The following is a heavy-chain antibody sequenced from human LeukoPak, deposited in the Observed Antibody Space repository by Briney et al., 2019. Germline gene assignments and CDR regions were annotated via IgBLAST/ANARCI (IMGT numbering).Heavy chain of an antibody. Sequence: SVKVSCKASGGTFSSYAISWVRQAPGQGLEWMGGIIPIFGTANYAQKFQGRVTITADESTSTAYMELSSLRSEDTAVYYCARDNLYRFGSHRCSSTSCSRFTGDCWGQGTLVTVSS. D-gene: IGHD2-2*01. J-gene: IGHJ4*02. CDR2: IIPIFGTA. CDR1: GGTFSSYA. V-gene: IGHV1-69*13. CDR3: ARDNLYRFGSHRCSSTSCSRFTGDC.